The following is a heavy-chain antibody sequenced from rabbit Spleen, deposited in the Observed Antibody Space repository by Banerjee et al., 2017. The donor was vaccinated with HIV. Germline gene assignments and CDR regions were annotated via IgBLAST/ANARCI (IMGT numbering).Heavy chain of an antibody. V-gene: IGHV1S45*01. CDR1: GFSFSSRYW. Sequence: QEQLEESGGDLVKPEGSLTLTCTASGFSFSSRYWICWVRQAPGKGLEWIACIYTGDGGTAYASWAKGRFTISKTSSTTVTLQMTSLTAADTATYFCARDAVGDDYFVLWGPGTLVTVS. J-gene: IGHJ4*01. CDR2: IYTGDGGT. CDR3: ARDAVGDDYFVL. D-gene: IGHD2-1*01.